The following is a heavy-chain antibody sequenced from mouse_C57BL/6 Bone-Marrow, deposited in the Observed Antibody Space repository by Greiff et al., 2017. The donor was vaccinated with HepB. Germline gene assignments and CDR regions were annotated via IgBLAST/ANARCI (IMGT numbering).Heavy chain of an antibody. V-gene: IGHV1-63*01. CDR2: IYPGGGYT. J-gene: IGHJ1*03. Sequence: VQLQQSGAELVRPGTSVKMSCKASGYTFTNYWIGWAKQRPGHGLEWIGDIYPGGGYTNYNEKFKGKATLTADKSSSTAYMQFSSLTSEDSAIYYCARSGPKGYFDVWGTGTTVTVSS. CDR1: GYTFTNYW. CDR3: ARSGPKGYFDV. D-gene: IGHD4-1*01.